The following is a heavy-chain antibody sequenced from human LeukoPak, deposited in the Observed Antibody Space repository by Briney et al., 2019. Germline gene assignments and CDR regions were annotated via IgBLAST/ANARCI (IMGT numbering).Heavy chain of an antibody. V-gene: IGHV1-69*13. J-gene: IGHJ4*02. Sequence: GASVKVSCKASGGTFSSYAISWVRQAPRQGLEWMGGIIPIFGTANYAQKFQGRVTITADESTSTAYMELSSLRSEDTAVYYCARDDVDTAMVDYWGQGTLVTVSS. CDR1: GGTFSSYA. CDR2: IIPIFGTA. D-gene: IGHD5-18*01. CDR3: ARDDVDTAMVDY.